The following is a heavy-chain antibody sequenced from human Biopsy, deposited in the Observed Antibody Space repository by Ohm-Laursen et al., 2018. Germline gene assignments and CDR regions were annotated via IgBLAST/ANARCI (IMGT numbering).Heavy chain of an antibody. D-gene: IGHD4-23*01. CDR1: GGSFTGHY. CDR2: ISYTGYT. J-gene: IGHJ4*02. Sequence: SDTLSLTCTVSGGSFTGHYWSWIRQSPEKGLEWIGHISYTGYTSYNASLKSRVTISVDTSRNHFSLRLSSLTAADTAVYYCARGSNDFGGLYFPRWGQGTLLTVSS. CDR3: ARGSNDFGGLYFPR. V-gene: IGHV4-59*11.